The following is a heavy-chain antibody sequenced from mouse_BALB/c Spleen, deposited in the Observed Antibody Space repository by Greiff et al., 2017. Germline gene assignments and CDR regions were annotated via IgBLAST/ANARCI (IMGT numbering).Heavy chain of an antibody. CDR2: INPSSGYT. D-gene: IGHD1-1*01. J-gene: IGHJ4*01. Sequence: VMLVESGAELARPGASVKMSCKASGYTFTSYTMHWVKQRPGQGLEWIGYINPSSGYTNYNQKFKDKATLTADKSSSTAYMQLSSLTSEDSAVYYCARYYYGSSSYAMDYWGQGTSVTVSS. V-gene: IGHV1-4*01. CDR3: ARYYYGSSSYAMDY. CDR1: GYTFTSYT.